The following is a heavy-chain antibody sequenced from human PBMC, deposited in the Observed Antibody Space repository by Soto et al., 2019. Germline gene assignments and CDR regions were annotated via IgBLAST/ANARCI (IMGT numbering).Heavy chain of an antibody. CDR1: GITFSDHD. Sequence: EVQLVASGGGLVQPGGSLRLSCATSGITFSDHDMDWVRQAPGKGLEWLGRSRSRVDKYATDYAASVKGRFTFSRDDSKSSLSLQMRSLKTGDTAMYYCVLWVRGLINYWGQGTLVTVSS. V-gene: IGHV3-72*01. CDR2: SRSRVDKYAT. J-gene: IGHJ4*02. CDR3: VLWVRGLINY. D-gene: IGHD3-10*01.